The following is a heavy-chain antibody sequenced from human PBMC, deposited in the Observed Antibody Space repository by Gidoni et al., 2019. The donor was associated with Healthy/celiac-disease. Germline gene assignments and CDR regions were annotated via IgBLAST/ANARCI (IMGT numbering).Heavy chain of an antibody. D-gene: IGHD3-22*01. Sequence: QVQLQESGPGLVKPSQTLSLTCTVSGGSISSGGYYWSWIRQHPGKGLEWIGYIYYSGSTYYNPSLKSRVTISVDTSKNQFSLKLSSVTAADTAVYYCARTHENYYDNRYFDYWGQGTLVTVSS. CDR3: ARTHENYYDNRYFDY. J-gene: IGHJ4*02. CDR2: IYYSGST. V-gene: IGHV4-31*03. CDR1: GGSISSGGYY.